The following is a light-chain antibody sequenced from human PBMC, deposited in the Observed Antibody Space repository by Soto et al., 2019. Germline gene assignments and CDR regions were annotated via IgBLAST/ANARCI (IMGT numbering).Light chain of an antibody. V-gene: IGLV1-44*01. Sequence: QSVLTQPPSASGTPGQRVTISCSGSSSKIGSNTVNWYQQLPGTAPKLLIYSNNQRPSGVPDRFSGSKSGTSASLAISGLQSEYEADYYCAAWDDSLNAHYVFGTGTKVTVL. CDR2: SNN. CDR1: SSKIGSNT. CDR3: AAWDDSLNAHYV. J-gene: IGLJ1*01.